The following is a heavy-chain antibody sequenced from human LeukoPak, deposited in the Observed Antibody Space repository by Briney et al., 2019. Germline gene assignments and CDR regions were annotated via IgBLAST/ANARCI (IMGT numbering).Heavy chain of an antibody. Sequence: PGGSLRLSCAASGFTFSRNSMNWVRQAPGKGLEWFSSISTSSIYIYYADSVKGRFTISRDNAKNSLYLQMNSLRAEDTAVYYCASLSGAVAGRDPFDYWGQGTLVTVSS. D-gene: IGHD6-19*01. CDR3: ASLSGAVAGRDPFDY. CDR1: GFTFSRNS. CDR2: ISTSSIYI. J-gene: IGHJ4*02. V-gene: IGHV3-21*01.